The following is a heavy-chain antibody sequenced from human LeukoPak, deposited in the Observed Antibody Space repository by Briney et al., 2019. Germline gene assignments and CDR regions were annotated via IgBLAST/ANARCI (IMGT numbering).Heavy chain of an antibody. CDR2: IRFDGSTQ. CDR3: ATETRGSYSEY. J-gene: IGHJ4*02. D-gene: IGHD1-26*01. Sequence: GGSLRLTCTASGFTFSSSGMNWVRQAPGKGLEWVAFIRFDGSTQYYADSVKGRFTVSRDNSKNTLYLQMNSLRDEDTAVYYCATETRGSYSEYWGQGTLLTVSS. CDR1: GFTFSSSG. V-gene: IGHV3-30*02.